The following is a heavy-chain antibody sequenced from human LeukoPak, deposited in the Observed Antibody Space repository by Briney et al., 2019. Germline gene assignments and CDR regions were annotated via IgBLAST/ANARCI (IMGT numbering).Heavy chain of an antibody. CDR3: AGAKGVVVVAAAAFDY. CDR2: ISSSSSYI. V-gene: IGHV3-21*01. Sequence: GGSLRLSCAASGFTFNNYWMSWVRQAPGKGLEWVSSISSSSSYIYYADSVKGRFTISRDNAKNSLYLQMNSLRAEDTAVYYCAGAKGVVVVAAAAFDYWGQGTLVTVSS. CDR1: GFTFNNYW. D-gene: IGHD2-15*01. J-gene: IGHJ4*02.